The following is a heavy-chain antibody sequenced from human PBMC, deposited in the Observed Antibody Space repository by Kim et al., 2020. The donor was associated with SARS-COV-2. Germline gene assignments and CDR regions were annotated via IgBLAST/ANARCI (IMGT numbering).Heavy chain of an antibody. J-gene: IGHJ4*02. V-gene: IGHV3-48*03. CDR2: ISSSGSTI. D-gene: IGHD6-19*01. CDR3: AREDSSGGSRVDY. CDR1: GFTFSSYG. Sequence: GGSLRLSCAASGFTFSSYGMNWVRQAPGKGLVWVSYISSSGSTIYYADSVKGRFTISRDNAKNSLYLQMNSLRAEDTAVYYCAREDSSGGSRVDYWGQGTLVTVSS.